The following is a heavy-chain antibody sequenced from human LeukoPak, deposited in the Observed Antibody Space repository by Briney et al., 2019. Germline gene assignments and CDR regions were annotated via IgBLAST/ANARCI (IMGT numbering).Heavy chain of an antibody. CDR2: INPNSGGT. CDR1: GYTFTGYY. J-gene: IGHJ4*02. Sequence: ASVKVSCKASGYTFTGYYMHWVRQAPGQGLEWMGWINPNSGGTNYAQKFQGRVTITRDTSASTAYMELSSLRSEDTAVYYCAREKEYYFDYWGQGTLVTVSS. V-gene: IGHV1-2*02. CDR3: AREKEYYFDY.